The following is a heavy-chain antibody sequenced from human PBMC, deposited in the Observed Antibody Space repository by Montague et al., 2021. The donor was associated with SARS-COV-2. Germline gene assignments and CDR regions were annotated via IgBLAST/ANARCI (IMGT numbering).Heavy chain of an antibody. Sequence: LVKVSCKASGYIFTGHYVLWVRQAPGQGLEWMGWINSHSGGTQYAQKFQGRVTLTRDTSNNTAYMELSRLRFDDTAVYYCARAVAAVGGPVDYYYFDGMDVWGQGTTVTVSS. CDR1: GYIFTGHY. CDR2: INSHSGGT. CDR3: ARAVAAVGGPVDYYYFDGMDV. J-gene: IGHJ6*02. D-gene: IGHD6-13*01. V-gene: IGHV1-2*02.